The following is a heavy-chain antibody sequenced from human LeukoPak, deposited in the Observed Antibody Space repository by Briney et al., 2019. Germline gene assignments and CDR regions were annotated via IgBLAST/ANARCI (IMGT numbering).Heavy chain of an antibody. V-gene: IGHV3-30*03. J-gene: IGHJ5*02. CDR1: GFTFSDYA. CDR3: ARDGYQVPTIFGTFDP. CDR2: ISYDGNNQ. Sequence: GGSLRLSCAASGFTFSDYAMHWVRQAPGKGLEWVALISYDGNNQYLADSVKGRFTISRDNAKNSLYLQMNSLRAEDTAVYYCARDGYQVPTIFGTFDPWGQGTLVTVSS. D-gene: IGHD3-3*01.